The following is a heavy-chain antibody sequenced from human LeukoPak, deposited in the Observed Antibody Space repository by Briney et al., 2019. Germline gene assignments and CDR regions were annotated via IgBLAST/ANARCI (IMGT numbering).Heavy chain of an antibody. CDR2: IWYDGSNK. Sequence: GGSLRLSCAASGFTFSSYGMHWVRQAPGKGLEWVAVIWYDGSNKYYADSVKGRFTISRDNSKNTLYLQMNSLRVEDTAVYYCARETGHGYNWMGYWGQGTLVTVSS. CDR3: ARETGHGYNWMGY. CDR1: GFTFSSYG. J-gene: IGHJ4*02. V-gene: IGHV3-33*01. D-gene: IGHD5-24*01.